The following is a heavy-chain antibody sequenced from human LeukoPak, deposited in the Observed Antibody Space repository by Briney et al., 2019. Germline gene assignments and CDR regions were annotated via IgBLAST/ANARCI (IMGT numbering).Heavy chain of an antibody. V-gene: IGHV1-18*04. CDR2: ISAYNGNT. Sequence: ASVKVSCKASGYTFTGYYMHWVRQAPGQGLEWMGWISAYNGNTNYAQKLQGRVTMTTDTSTSTAYMELRSLRSDDTAVYYCARTPVTTADYWGQGTLVTVSS. CDR3: ARTPVTTADY. CDR1: GYTFTGYY. J-gene: IGHJ4*02. D-gene: IGHD4-17*01.